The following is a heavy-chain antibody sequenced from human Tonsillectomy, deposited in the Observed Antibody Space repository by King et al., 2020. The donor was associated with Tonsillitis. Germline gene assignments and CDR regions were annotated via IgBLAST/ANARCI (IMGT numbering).Heavy chain of an antibody. CDR3: ARMVEDYDYIWGSYRPHDY. CDR1: GFTFSSYS. D-gene: IGHD3-16*02. V-gene: IGHV3-48*01. Sequence: VQLVESGGGLVQPGGSLRLSCAASGFTFSSYSMNWVRQAPGKGLEWVSYISSSSTTIYYADSVKGRFTISRDKAKNSLYLQMKSLRAEDTAVYYCARMVEDYDYIWGSYRPHDYWGQGTLVTVSS. CDR2: ISSSSTTI. J-gene: IGHJ4*02.